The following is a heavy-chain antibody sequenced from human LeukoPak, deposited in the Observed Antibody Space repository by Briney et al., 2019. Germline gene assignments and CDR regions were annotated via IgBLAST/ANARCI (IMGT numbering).Heavy chain of an antibody. D-gene: IGHD1-1*01. CDR2: ISSSGSTI. CDR1: GFTFSSYE. Sequence: PGGSLRLSCAASGFTFSSYEMNWVGQAPGKGLEWVSYISSSGSTIYYADSVKGRFTISRDNAKNSLYLQMNSLRAEDTAVYYCARGMNWNDLDYWGQGTLVTVSS. CDR3: ARGMNWNDLDY. J-gene: IGHJ4*02. V-gene: IGHV3-48*03.